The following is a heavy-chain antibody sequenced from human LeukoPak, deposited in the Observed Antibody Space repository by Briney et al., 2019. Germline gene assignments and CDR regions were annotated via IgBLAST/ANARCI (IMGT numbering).Heavy chain of an antibody. J-gene: IGHJ5*02. Sequence: SETLSLTCTVSGGSISSYYWSWIRQPPGKGLEWIGYIYYSGSTNYNPSLKSRVTISVDTSKNQFSLKLSSATAADTAVYYCAGESYYYDSSGFDPWGQGTLVTVSS. CDR1: GGSISSYY. CDR3: AGESYYYDSSGFDP. V-gene: IGHV4-59*01. D-gene: IGHD3-22*01. CDR2: IYYSGST.